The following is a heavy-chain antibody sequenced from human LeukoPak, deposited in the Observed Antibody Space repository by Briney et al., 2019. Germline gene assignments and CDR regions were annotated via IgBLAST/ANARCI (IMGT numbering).Heavy chain of an antibody. D-gene: IGHD1-20*01. J-gene: IGHJ4*02. CDR2: INPSGGST. CDR3: ASSGVTGTRGAHY. CDR1: GYTFTGYY. V-gene: IGHV1-46*01. Sequence: ASVKVSCKASGYTFTGYYMHWVRQAPGQGLEWMGMINPSGGSTSYAQKFQGRVTMTRDTSTSTVYMELSSLRSEDTAVYYCASSGVTGTRGAHYWGQGTLVTVSS.